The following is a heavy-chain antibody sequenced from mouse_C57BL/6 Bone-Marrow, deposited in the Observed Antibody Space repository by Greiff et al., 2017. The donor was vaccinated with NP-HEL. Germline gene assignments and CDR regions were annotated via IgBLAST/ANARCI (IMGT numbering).Heavy chain of an antibody. CDR2: IYPSDSET. CDR1: GYTFTSYW. Sequence: QVQLKQPGAELVRPGSSVKLSCKASGYTFTSYWMDWVKQRPGQGLEWIGNIYPSDSETHYNQKFKDKATLTVDKSSSTAYMQLSSLTSEDSAVYYCARRGNSNYDYWGQGTTLTVSS. J-gene: IGHJ2*01. D-gene: IGHD2-5*01. CDR3: ARRGNSNYDY. V-gene: IGHV1-61*01.